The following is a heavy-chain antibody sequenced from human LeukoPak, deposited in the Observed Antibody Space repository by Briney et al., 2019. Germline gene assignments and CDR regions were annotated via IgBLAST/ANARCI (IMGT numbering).Heavy chain of an antibody. J-gene: IGHJ6*02. CDR1: GYTFTSYG. D-gene: IGHD3-22*01. CDR2: ISAYNGNT. Sequence: ASVKVSCKASGYTFTSYGISWVRQAPGQGLEWMGWISAYNGNTNYAQKLQGRVTMTTDTSTSTAYMELSSLRSEDTAVYYCARAPEYYYDSSGYYPDVWGQGTTVTVSS. V-gene: IGHV1-18*01. CDR3: ARAPEYYYDSSGYYPDV.